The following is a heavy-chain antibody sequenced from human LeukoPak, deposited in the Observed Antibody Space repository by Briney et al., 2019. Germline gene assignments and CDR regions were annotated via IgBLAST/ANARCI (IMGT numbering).Heavy chain of an antibody. J-gene: IGHJ6*03. CDR2: INPNSGGT. CDR3: ARGCTVIYYYYYMDV. V-gene: IGHV1-2*02. CDR1: GYTFTGYY. D-gene: IGHD4-17*01. Sequence: ASVKVSCKASGYTFTGYYMHWVRQAPGQGLEWMGWINPNSGGTNYAQKFQGRVTMTRDTSISTAYMELSRLRSDDTAVYYCARGCTVIYYYYYMDVWGKGTTVTISS.